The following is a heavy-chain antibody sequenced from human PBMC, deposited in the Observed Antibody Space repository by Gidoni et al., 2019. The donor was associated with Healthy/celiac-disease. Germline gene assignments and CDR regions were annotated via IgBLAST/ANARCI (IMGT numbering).Heavy chain of an antibody. CDR2: IDSGGST. D-gene: IGHD3-22*01. CDR1: GFTVRSNY. V-gene: IGHV3-66*01. CDR3: ARGGYYELPFDY. Sequence: EVQLVESGGGLVQPGGSLRLSCSASGFTVRSNYMSWVRQAQGKGLEWVSVIDSGGSTYYADSVKGRFTISRENSKNTLYLQMNSLRAEDTAVYYCARGGYYELPFDYWGQGTLVTVSS. J-gene: IGHJ4*02.